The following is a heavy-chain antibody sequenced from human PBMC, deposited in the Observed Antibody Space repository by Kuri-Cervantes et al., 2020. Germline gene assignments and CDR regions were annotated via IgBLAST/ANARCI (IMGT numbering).Heavy chain of an antibody. D-gene: IGHD2-2*01. CDR1: GGSISSGGYS. Sequence: SETLSLTCAVSGGSISSGGYSWSWIRQPPGKGLEWIGYIYHSGSTYYNPSLKSRVTISVDRSKKQFSLRLSSVTAADTAVYYCARGIVVIPAAPGLFFDSWGQGTLVTVSS. CDR2: IYHSGST. J-gene: IGHJ4*02. V-gene: IGHV4-30-2*01. CDR3: ARGIVVIPAAPGLFFDS.